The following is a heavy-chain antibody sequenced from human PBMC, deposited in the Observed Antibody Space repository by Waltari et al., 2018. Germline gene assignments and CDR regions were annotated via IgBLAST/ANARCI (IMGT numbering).Heavy chain of an antibody. Sequence: QVQLQESGPGLVKPSQTLSLTCTVSGGSISSGDYYWSWIRQPPGKGLEWIGYIYYSGSTYYIPSLKSRVTISVDTSKNQFSLKLSSVTAADTAVYYCARRYCSSTSCYTSWFDPWGQGTLVTVSS. CDR3: ARRYCSSTSCYTSWFDP. V-gene: IGHV4-30-4*08. CDR2: IYYSGST. CDR1: GGSISSGDYY. J-gene: IGHJ5*02. D-gene: IGHD2-2*02.